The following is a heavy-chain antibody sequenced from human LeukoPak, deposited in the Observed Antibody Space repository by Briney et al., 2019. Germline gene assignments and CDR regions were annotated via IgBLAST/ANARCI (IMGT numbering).Heavy chain of an antibody. J-gene: IGHJ2*01. D-gene: IGHD5-24*01. Sequence: SETLSLICTVSGGSISSDYWCWLRQPPGKGPEWIGNIFSRGNTNYNPSLKRRVTISRDTSKNQFSLRLSSVTAADTAVYYCARGRRDGYNFYWYFDLWGRGTLVTVSS. V-gene: IGHV4-4*09. CDR1: GGSISSDY. CDR3: ARGRRDGYNFYWYFDL. CDR2: IFSRGNT.